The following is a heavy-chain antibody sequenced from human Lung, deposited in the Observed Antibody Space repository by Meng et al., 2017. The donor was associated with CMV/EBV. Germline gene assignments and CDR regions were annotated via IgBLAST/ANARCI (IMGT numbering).Heavy chain of an antibody. CDR1: GFTFTSCS. J-gene: IGHJ2*01. V-gene: IGHV3-21*01. Sequence: GRSLRLSCAASGFTFTSCSRTWVRQAPGEGLEWVSSTSSSSSYIHYAGSVKGRFTISRDNATNSVSLQMNSLRAEDTAVYYCARPNPPSGGHWWFDLWGRGTPVTVSS. CDR2: TSSSSSYI. CDR3: ARPNPPSGGHWWFDL. D-gene: IGHD6-19*01.